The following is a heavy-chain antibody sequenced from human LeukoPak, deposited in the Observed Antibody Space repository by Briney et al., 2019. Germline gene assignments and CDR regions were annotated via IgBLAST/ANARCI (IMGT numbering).Heavy chain of an antibody. J-gene: IGHJ4*02. D-gene: IGHD6-19*01. CDR2: INPNSGGT. V-gene: IGHV1-2*02. Sequence: GASVKVSCKASGYTFTGYYMHWVRQAPGQGLGWKGWINPNSGGTKYVQKFQGRVTVTRDTSISTAYMELSRLRSDDTAVYYCARDQRYSSAWYDEGGYFDYWGQGTPVTVSS. CDR1: GYTFTGYY. CDR3: ARDQRYSSAWYDEGGYFDY.